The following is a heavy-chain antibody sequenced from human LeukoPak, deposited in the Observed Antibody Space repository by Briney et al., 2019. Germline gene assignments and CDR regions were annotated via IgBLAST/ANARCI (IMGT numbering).Heavy chain of an antibody. Sequence: SETLSLTCAVYGGSFSGYYWSWIRQPPGKGLEWIGEINHSGSTNYNPSLKSRVTISVDTSKNQFSLKLSSVTAADTAVYYCARARDSSSWYDYWGQGTLVTVSS. J-gene: IGHJ4*02. D-gene: IGHD6-13*01. CDR1: GGSFSGYY. CDR3: ARARDSSSWYDY. CDR2: INHSGST. V-gene: IGHV4-34*01.